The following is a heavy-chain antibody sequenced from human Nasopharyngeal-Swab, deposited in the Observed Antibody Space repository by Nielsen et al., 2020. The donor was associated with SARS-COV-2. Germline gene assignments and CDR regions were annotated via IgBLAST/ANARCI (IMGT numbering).Heavy chain of an antibody. CDR3: ARGRGSSTSMIGY. CDR2: ISSSGSTI. D-gene: IGHD2/OR15-2a*01. J-gene: IGHJ4*02. V-gene: IGHV3-11*04. Sequence: WIRQPPGKGLEWVSYISSSGSTIYYADSVKGRFTISTDNAKSTLYLEMNSLRAEDTAVYYCARGRGSSTSMIGYWGQGTLVTVSS.